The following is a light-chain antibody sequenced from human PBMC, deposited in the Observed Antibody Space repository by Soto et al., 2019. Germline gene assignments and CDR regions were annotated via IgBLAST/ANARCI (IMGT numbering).Light chain of an antibody. CDR1: QSVSSNY. J-gene: IGKJ1*01. Sequence: ENVLTQFPGTLSLSPGERATLFCRASQSVSSNYLARYQQKPGQAPRPLIYDASSRATGIPDRFSGSGSGTDFTLTISRLEPEDFAVYYCQQYGSSPRTFGQGTKVDIK. V-gene: IGKV3-20*01. CDR2: DAS. CDR3: QQYGSSPRT.